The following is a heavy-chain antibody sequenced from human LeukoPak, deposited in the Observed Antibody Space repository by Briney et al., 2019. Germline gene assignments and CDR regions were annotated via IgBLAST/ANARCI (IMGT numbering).Heavy chain of an antibody. D-gene: IGHD6-13*01. CDR1: GFTFSSNY. CDR2: IYSGGST. Sequence: GGSLRLSCAASGFTFSSNYMSWVRQAPGKGLEWVSVIYSGGSTYYADSVKGRFTISRDNSKNTLYLQMNSLRAEDTAVYYCARYQQLGTFYYYYGMDVWGQGTTVTVSS. CDR3: ARYQQLGTFYYYYGMDV. J-gene: IGHJ6*02. V-gene: IGHV3-53*01.